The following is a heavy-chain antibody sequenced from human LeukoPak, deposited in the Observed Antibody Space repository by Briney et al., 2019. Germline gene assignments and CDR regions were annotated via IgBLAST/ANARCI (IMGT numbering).Heavy chain of an antibody. J-gene: IGHJ4*02. CDR1: GFIFSIYT. V-gene: IGHV3-23*01. CDR3: AKTTTVIDY. Sequence: PGGSLRLPCAASGFIFSIYTMSWVRQAPGKGLEWVSAISGSGGSTYYADSVKGRFTISRDNSKDTLYLQMNSLRAEDTAVYYCAKTTTVIDYWGQGTLVTVSS. D-gene: IGHD4-11*01. CDR2: ISGSGGST.